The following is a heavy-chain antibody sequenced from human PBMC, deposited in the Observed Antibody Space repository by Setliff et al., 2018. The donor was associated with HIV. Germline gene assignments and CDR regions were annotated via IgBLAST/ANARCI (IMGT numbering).Heavy chain of an antibody. CDR2: ITPFNGKT. Sequence: ASVKVSCKASGYTFTSYGISWVRQAPGQGLEWMGWITPFNGKTYYAQEFQGRVTMTSDTSINTAYMEVSWLTSDDTAIYYCARDLAYCSGGSCYRPFIYYFYYMDVWGKGATVTVSS. CDR1: GYTFTSYG. V-gene: IGHV1-18*01. CDR3: ARDLAYCSGGSCYRPFIYYFYYMDV. D-gene: IGHD2-15*01. J-gene: IGHJ6*03.